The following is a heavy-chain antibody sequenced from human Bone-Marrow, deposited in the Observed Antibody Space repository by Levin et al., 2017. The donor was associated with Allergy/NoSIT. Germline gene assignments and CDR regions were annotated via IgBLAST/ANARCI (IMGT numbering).Heavy chain of an antibody. J-gene: IGHJ4*02. CDR1: GFTFKTYA. V-gene: IGHV3-23*01. CDR2: VSGSSGT. CDR3: AKGDDYDFWSAYYSFGRYFEK. D-gene: IGHD3-3*01. Sequence: RGESLKISCAASGFTFKTYAMTWVRQAPGKGLEWVSAVSGSSGTYYADSVKGRFTISRDNSKNTMYLEMSSLRAEDTAVYYCAKGDDYDFWSAYYSFGRYFEKWGQGTPVTVSS.